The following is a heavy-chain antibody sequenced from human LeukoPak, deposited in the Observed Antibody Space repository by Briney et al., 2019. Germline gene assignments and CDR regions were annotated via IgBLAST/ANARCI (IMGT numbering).Heavy chain of an antibody. J-gene: IGHJ4*02. CDR1: GFTFSSYA. CDR3: AKDAYYYGSGSTTYFDY. Sequence: GGSLRLSCAASGFTFSSYAMSWVRQAPGKGLEWVSAISGSGGSTYYADSVKGRFTISRDNSKNTLYLQMNSLRAEDTAVYYCAKDAYYYGSGSTTYFDYWGQGTLVNLSS. CDR2: ISGSGGST. V-gene: IGHV3-23*01. D-gene: IGHD3-10*01.